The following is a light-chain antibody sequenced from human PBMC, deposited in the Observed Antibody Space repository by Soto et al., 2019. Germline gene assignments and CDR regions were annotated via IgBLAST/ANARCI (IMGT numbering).Light chain of an antibody. CDR2: GAS. V-gene: IGKV3-15*01. CDR3: QQDNNCPRT. CDR1: QSVSSN. J-gene: IGKJ1*01. Sequence: EIVMTQSPATLSVSPGERATLSCRSSQSVSSNLAWYQQKPGQAPRLLIYGASTRATGIPARFSGSGSGTEFTLTISSLQYEDFAVYYCQQDNNCPRTFGQGTKVEIK.